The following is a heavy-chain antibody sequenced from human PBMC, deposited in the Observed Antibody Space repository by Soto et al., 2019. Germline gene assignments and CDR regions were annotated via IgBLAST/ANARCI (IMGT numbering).Heavy chain of an antibody. V-gene: IGHV4-59*08. CDR2: IDNNGGI. CDR1: SDSSSSYK. CDR3: VRQGFGPLHGLVDV. J-gene: IGHJ6*02. Sequence: QVQLQESGPGLVKPSDTLSLTCTVSSDSSSSYKWSWIRQTPGKGLEWIGYIDNNGGISYYPSLRSRINIHISIATSTKQVSLRLRSVTAADTAVYYCVRQGFGPLHGLVDVWGQGTTVTVSS. D-gene: IGHD3-10*01.